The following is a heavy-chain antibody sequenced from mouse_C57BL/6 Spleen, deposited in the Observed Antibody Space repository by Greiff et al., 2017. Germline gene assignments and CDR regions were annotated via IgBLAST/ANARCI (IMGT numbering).Heavy chain of an antibody. CDR3: TRGSGSSYWYCDV. CDR1: GYTFTDYE. D-gene: IGHD1-1*01. Sequence: QVQLQQSGAELVRPGASVTLSCKASGYTFTDYEMHWVKQTPVHGLEWIGAIDPEPGGTAYNQKFKGKAILTAAKASRTAYMELRSLTSEYSAVYYCTRGSGSSYWYCDVWGTGTTVTVSS. J-gene: IGHJ1*03. CDR2: IDPEPGGT. V-gene: IGHV1-15*01.